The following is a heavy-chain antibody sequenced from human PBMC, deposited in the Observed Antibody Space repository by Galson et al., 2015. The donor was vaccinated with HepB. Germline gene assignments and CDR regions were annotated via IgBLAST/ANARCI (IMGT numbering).Heavy chain of an antibody. J-gene: IGHJ4*02. CDR3: ASYSSSWHMGGFDY. CDR1: GGSISSSSYY. Sequence: ETLSLTCTVSGGSISSSSYYWGWIRQPPGKGLEWFGSIYYSGSTYYNPSLKSRVTISVDTSKNQFSLKLSSVTAADTAVYYCASYSSSWHMGGFDYWGQGTLVTVSS. V-gene: IGHV4-39*01. D-gene: IGHD6-13*01. CDR2: IYYSGST.